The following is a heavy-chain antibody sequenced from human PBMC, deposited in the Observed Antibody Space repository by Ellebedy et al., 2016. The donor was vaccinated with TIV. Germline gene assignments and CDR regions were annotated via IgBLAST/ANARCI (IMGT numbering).Heavy chain of an antibody. V-gene: IGHV4-34*01. CDR3: ARSQKWFHSNWFDP. CDR1: GGSFSGYY. Sequence: MPSETLSLTCGVYGGSFSGYYWNWIRQPPGKGLEWIGQINHSGSTDYNPSLKSRVTISVDTSKNQFSLNLSYVTAADPAVYYCARSQKWFHSNWFDPWGQGTLVTVSS. CDR2: INHSGST. D-gene: IGHD3-10*01. J-gene: IGHJ5*02.